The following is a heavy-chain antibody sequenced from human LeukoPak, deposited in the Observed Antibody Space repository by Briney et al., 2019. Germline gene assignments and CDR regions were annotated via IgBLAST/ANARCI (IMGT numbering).Heavy chain of an antibody. CDR2: FDPEDGET. CDR1: GYTLTELS. Sequence: ASVKVSCKVSGYTLTELSMHWVRKAPGKELEWMGGFDPEDGETIYAQKFQGRVTMTEDTSTDTAYMELSSLRSEDTAVYYCATDHSGSYRIDYWGQGTLATVSS. CDR3: ATDHSGSYRIDY. V-gene: IGHV1-24*01. J-gene: IGHJ4*02. D-gene: IGHD1-26*01.